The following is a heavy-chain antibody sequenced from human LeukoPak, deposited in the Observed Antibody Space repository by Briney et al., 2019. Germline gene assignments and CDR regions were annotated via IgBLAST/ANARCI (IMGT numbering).Heavy chain of an antibody. CDR1: GVSISSGNSY. V-gene: IGHV4-39*02. CDR3: ARETRNYYDSSAYYSIDY. Sequence: SETLSLTCTVSGVSISSGNSYWGWIRQPPGEGLEWIGSIYYSGNTYYNASLKSQVSISIDTSKNQFSLKLNSMTAADTAVYYCARETRNYYDSSAYYSIDYWGQGTLVTVSS. J-gene: IGHJ4*02. D-gene: IGHD3-22*01. CDR2: IYYSGNT.